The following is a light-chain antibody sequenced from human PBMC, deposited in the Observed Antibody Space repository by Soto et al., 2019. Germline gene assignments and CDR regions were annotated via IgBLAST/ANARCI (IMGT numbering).Light chain of an antibody. Sequence: QSALTQPPSASGSPGQSVTISCTGTSSDVGGYNYVSWYQQHPGKAPKLMIYEVSKRPSGVPDRFSGSKSGNTASLTVSGLQAEDEADYYCSSAAGNDSGVFGGGTKVTVL. CDR3: SSAAGNDSGV. CDR2: EVS. V-gene: IGLV2-8*01. CDR1: SSDVGGYNY. J-gene: IGLJ2*01.